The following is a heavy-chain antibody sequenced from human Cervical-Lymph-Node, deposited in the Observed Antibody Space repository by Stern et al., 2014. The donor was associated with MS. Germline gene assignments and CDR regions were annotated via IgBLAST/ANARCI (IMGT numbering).Heavy chain of an antibody. V-gene: IGHV4-39*01. D-gene: IGHD4-23*01. CDR3: GRRGVVTPVDY. J-gene: IGHJ4*02. Sequence: QLQLQESGPGLVKPSETLSLTCIVSGGSISSSSYYWGWIRQPPGKGLEWIGNIYYSGSTYYNPSLKSRITISVDTSKNQFSLKLSSVTAADTAVYYCGRRGVVTPVDYWGQGTLVTVSS. CDR2: IYYSGST. CDR1: GGSISSSSYY.